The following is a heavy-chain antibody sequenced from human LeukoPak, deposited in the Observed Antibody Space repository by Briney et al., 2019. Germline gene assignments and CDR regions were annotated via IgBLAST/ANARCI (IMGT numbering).Heavy chain of an antibody. CDR1: GFTFSGYW. J-gene: IGHJ3*02. CDR2: INWNGGRT. CDR3: ARGIAAQDAFDI. D-gene: IGHD6-6*01. Sequence: PGGSLRLSCAASGFTFSGYWMHWVRQAPGKGLEWVSDINWNGGRTGYADSVKGRFTISRDNAKNSLYLQMNSLRAEDTALYYCARGIAAQDAFDIWGQGTMVTVSS. V-gene: IGHV3-20*04.